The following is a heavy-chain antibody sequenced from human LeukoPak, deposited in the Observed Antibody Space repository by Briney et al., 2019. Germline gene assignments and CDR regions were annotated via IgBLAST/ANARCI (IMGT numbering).Heavy chain of an antibody. CDR2: VSFDGSDE. CDR1: GFNFTNYG. Sequence: PGGSLRLSYAASGFNFTNYGMHWVRQAPGKGLEWVAVVSFDGSDEYYVDSVRGRFTVSRDNSKNTLYLQMNSLRAEDTAVYYCAKGPRAITGGPLDPWGQGTLVTVSS. J-gene: IGHJ5*02. CDR3: AKGPRAITGGPLDP. V-gene: IGHV3-30*18. D-gene: IGHD1-14*01.